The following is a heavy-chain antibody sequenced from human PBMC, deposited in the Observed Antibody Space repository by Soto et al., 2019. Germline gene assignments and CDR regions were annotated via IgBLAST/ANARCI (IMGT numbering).Heavy chain of an antibody. CDR2: IWYDGSNK. D-gene: IGHD6-13*01. Sequence: PGGSLRLSCAASGFTFSSYGMHWVRQAPGKGLEWVAVIWYDGSNKYYADSVKGRFTISRDNSKNTLYLQMNSLRAEDTAVYYCARDRKVAAAGTDYYFDYWGQGTLVTVSS. CDR3: ARDRKVAAAGTDYYFDY. CDR1: GFTFSSYG. V-gene: IGHV3-33*01. J-gene: IGHJ4*02.